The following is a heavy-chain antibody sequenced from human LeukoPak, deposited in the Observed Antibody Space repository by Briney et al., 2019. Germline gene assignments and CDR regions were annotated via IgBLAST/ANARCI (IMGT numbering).Heavy chain of an antibody. J-gene: IGHJ4*02. V-gene: IGHV4-39*01. CDR1: GGSISSSSYY. CDR3: ATHDYGDPVDY. D-gene: IGHD4-17*01. Sequence: DPSETLSLTCTVSGGSISSSSYYWGWIRQPPGKGLEWIGSIYYSGSTYYNPSLKSRVTISVDTSKNQFSLKLSSVTAADTAMYYCATHDYGDPVDYWGQGTLVTVSS. CDR2: IYYSGST.